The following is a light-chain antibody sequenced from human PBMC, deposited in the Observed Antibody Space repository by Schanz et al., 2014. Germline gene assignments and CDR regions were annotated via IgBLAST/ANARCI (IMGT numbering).Light chain of an antibody. CDR1: QSVSSN. CDR2: GAS. Sequence: EIVLTQSPGTLSLSPGERATLSCRASQSVSSNLAWYQQKPGQAPRLLIYGASSRATGIPDRFSGSGSGTDFTLTISRLEPEDFAVYYCQQYAESPRYTFGQGTKLEIK. J-gene: IGKJ2*01. V-gene: IGKV3-20*01. CDR3: QQYAESPRYT.